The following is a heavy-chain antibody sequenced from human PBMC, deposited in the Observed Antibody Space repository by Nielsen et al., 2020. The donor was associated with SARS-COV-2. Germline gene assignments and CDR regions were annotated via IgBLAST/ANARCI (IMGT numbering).Heavy chain of an antibody. CDR2: IWYDGSNK. D-gene: IGHD6-6*01. Sequence: GESLKISCAASGFTFSSYGMHWVRQAPGKGLEWVAVIWYDGSNKYYADSVKGRFTISRDNSKNTLYLQMNSLRAEDTAGYYCARDAAWGDSSSSYWGQGTLVTVSS. J-gene: IGHJ4*02. CDR3: ARDAAWGDSSSSY. V-gene: IGHV3-33*01. CDR1: GFTFSSYG.